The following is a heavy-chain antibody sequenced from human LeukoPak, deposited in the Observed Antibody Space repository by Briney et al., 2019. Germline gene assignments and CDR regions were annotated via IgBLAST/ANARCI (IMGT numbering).Heavy chain of an antibody. J-gene: IGHJ4*02. CDR2: IYYSGST. V-gene: IGHV4-59*01. CDR1: GGXISSYY. Sequence: SETLSLTCTVSGGXISSYYCSWIRQPPGKGLEWIGYIYYSGSTNYNPSLKSRVTISVDTSKNQFSLKLSSVTAADTAVYYCAGSYYDSSGYPVWGQGTLVTVSS. D-gene: IGHD3-22*01. CDR3: AGSYYDSSGYPV.